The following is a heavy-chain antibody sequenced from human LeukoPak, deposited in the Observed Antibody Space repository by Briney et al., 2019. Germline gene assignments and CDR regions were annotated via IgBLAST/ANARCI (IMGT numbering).Heavy chain of an antibody. J-gene: IGHJ4*02. CDR2: ISSSSSYI. CDR3: ARSRDTMIVVVTSPLDY. Sequence: GGSLRLSCAASGFTFSSYSMNWVRQAPGKGLEWVSSISSSSSYIYYADSVKGRFTISRDNAKNSLYLQMNSLRAEDTAVYYCARSRDTMIVVVTSPLDYWGQGTLVTVSS. CDR1: GFTFSSYS. V-gene: IGHV3-21*01. D-gene: IGHD3-22*01.